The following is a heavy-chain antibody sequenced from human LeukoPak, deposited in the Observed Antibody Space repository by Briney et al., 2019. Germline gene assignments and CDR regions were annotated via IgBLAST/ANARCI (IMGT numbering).Heavy chain of an antibody. CDR3: ARTLFWSGFLS. J-gene: IGHJ5*02. CDR1: GGSFSGYY. CDR2: IYYSGST. Sequence: SETLSLTCAVYGGSFSGYYWSWIRQPPGKGLEWIGFIYYSGSTNYNPSLKSRVTISVDTSKNQFSLKLSSVTAADTAVYYCARTLFWSGFLSWGQGTLVTVSS. V-gene: IGHV4-59*12. D-gene: IGHD3-3*01.